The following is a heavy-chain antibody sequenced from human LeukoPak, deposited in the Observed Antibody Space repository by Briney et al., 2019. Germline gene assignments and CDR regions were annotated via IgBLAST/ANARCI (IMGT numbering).Heavy chain of an antibody. CDR2: IYTSGST. CDR1: GGSISSYY. Sequence: PSETLSLTCTVSGGSISSYYWSWIRQPAGKGLEWIGRIYTSGSTNYNPSLKSRVTMSVDTSKNQFSLKLSSVTAADTAVYYCARGRGIAAAGRYFDYRGQGTLVTVSS. V-gene: IGHV4-4*07. CDR3: ARGRGIAAAGRYFDY. D-gene: IGHD6-13*01. J-gene: IGHJ4*02.